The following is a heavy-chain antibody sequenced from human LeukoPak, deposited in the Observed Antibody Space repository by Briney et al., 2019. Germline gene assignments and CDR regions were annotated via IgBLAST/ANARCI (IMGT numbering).Heavy chain of an antibody. J-gene: IGHJ5*02. CDR3: AKGSGRIAVAGTWFDP. D-gene: IGHD6-19*01. Sequence: PGGSLRLSCAASGFTFDDYAMHWVRQAPGKGLEWVSGISWNSGSIGYADSVKGRFTISRDNAKNSLYLQMNSLRAEDTALYYCAKGSGRIAVAGTWFDPWGQGTLVTVSS. CDR2: ISWNSGSI. CDR1: GFTFDDYA. V-gene: IGHV3-9*01.